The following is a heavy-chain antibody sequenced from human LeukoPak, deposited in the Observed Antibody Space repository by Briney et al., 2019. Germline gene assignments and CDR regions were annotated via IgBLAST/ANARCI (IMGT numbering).Heavy chain of an antibody. CDR3: ARQGGSFAFDI. Sequence: SETLSLTCTVSGGSISSNYWSWTRQPPGKGLEWIGYIYNSGSTNYNPSLKSRVTISVDTSKNQFSLKLNSVTAADTAVYYCARQGGSFAFDIWGQGTMVTVSS. D-gene: IGHD1-26*01. J-gene: IGHJ3*02. CDR1: GGSISSNY. CDR2: IYNSGST. V-gene: IGHV4-59*08.